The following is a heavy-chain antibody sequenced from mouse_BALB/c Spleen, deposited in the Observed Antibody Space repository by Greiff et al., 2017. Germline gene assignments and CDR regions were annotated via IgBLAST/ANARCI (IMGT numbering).Heavy chain of an antibody. CDR1: GYTFTDYN. V-gene: IGHV1S29*02. Sequence: VHVKQSGPELVKPGASVKISCKASGYTFTDYNMYWVKQSHGKSLEWIGYIYPYNGGTGYNQKFKSKATLTVDNSSSTAYMELRSLTSEDSAVYYCAREALRLRRGAMDYWGQGTSVTVSS. CDR2: IYPYNGGT. D-gene: IGHD2-2*01. CDR3: AREALRLRRGAMDY. J-gene: IGHJ4*01.